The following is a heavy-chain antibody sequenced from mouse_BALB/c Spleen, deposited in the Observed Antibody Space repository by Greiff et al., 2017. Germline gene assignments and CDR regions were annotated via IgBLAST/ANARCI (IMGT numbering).Heavy chain of an antibody. CDR2: ISDGGSYT. V-gene: IGHV5-4*02. Sequence: DVKLVESGGGLVKPGGSLKLSCAASGFTFSDYYMYWVRQTPEKRLEWVATISDGGSYTYYPDSVKGRFTISRDNAKNNLYLQMSSLKSEDTAMYYCARGYRYDGGDAMDYWGQGTSVTVSS. D-gene: IGHD2-14*01. CDR1: GFTFSDYY. CDR3: ARGYRYDGGDAMDY. J-gene: IGHJ4*01.